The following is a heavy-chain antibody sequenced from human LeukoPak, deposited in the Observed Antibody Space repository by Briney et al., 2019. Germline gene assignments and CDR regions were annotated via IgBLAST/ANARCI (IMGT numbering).Heavy chain of an antibody. D-gene: IGHD6-13*01. V-gene: IGHV4-59*08. Sequence: SETLSLTCTVSGGSISTYSWTWIRQPPGKGLEWIGYIYNSGSTNYNPSLKSRVTISVDTSKNEFSLKLSSVTAADTAVYYCARGSPWFDPWGQGTLVTVSS. CDR1: GGSISTYS. CDR3: ARGSPWFDP. CDR2: IYNSGST. J-gene: IGHJ5*02.